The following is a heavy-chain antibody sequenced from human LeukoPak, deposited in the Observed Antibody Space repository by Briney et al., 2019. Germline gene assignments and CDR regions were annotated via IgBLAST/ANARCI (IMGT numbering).Heavy chain of an antibody. D-gene: IGHD1-26*01. CDR2: INPNSGGT. CDR1: GYTFTGYY. CDR3: ARVGELLRTGAFDI. V-gene: IGHV1-2*02. Sequence: APVKVSCKASGYTFTGYYMHWVRQAPGQGLEWMGWINPNSGGTNYAQKFQGRVTMTRDTSISTAYMELSRLRSDDTAVYYCARVGELLRTGAFDIWGQGTMVTVSS. J-gene: IGHJ3*02.